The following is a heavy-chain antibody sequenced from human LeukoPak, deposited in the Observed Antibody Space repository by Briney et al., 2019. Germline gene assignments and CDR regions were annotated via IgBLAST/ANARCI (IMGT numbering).Heavy chain of an antibody. Sequence: SQTLSLTCPVSGGSITGHHWTWIRPPPGTGLEWIGYFYDSGDFNYNPSLKSRVTISMDMSNNQFSLRMSSVTAADTAMYYCARLLRPGGRKGDCFDIWGQGTMVTVSS. CDR1: GGSITGHH. D-gene: IGHD2-21*01. CDR2: FYDSGDF. V-gene: IGHV4-59*08. J-gene: IGHJ3*02. CDR3: ARLLRPGGRKGDCFDI.